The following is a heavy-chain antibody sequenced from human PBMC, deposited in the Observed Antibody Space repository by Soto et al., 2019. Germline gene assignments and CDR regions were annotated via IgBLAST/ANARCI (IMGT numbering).Heavy chain of an antibody. J-gene: IGHJ5*02. V-gene: IGHV4-59*01. CDR3: VRVGGGDGYNYKNWFDP. Sequence: PSETLSLTCTVSGGSISSYYWSWIRQPPGKGLEWIGYIYYSGSTNYNPSLKSRVTISVDTSKNQFSLKLSSVTAADTAVYYCVRVGGGDGYNYKNWFDPWGQGTLGTVS. CDR1: GGSISSYY. CDR2: IYYSGST. D-gene: IGHD5-12*01.